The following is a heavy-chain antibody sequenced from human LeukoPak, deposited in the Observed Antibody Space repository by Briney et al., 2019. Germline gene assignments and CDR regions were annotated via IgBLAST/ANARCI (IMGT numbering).Heavy chain of an antibody. CDR1: GGSITSDY. CDR2: IRYSGTT. CDR3: ARGAGWYGN. V-gene: IGHV4-59*01. D-gene: IGHD6-19*01. J-gene: IGHJ4*02. Sequence: SETLSLTCTVSGGSITSDYWSWIRQPPGKGLEWVAYIRYSGTTNYNPSLKSRVTISLDTSKNQFFLKLTSVTAADTAVYYCARGAGWYGNWGQGTLVTVSS.